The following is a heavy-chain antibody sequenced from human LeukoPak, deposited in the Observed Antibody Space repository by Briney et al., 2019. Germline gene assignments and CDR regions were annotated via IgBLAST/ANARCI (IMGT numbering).Heavy chain of an antibody. CDR2: ISAYNGNT. D-gene: IGHD6-19*01. J-gene: IGHJ5*02. CDR3: ARVVAVAADGWFDP. Sequence: ASVKVSCKASGGTFSSYAISWVRQAPGQGLEWMGWISAYNGNTNYAQKLQGRVTMTTDTSTSTAYMELRSLRSDDTAVYYCARVVAVAADGWFDPWGQGTLVTVSS. V-gene: IGHV1-18*01. CDR1: GGTFSSYA.